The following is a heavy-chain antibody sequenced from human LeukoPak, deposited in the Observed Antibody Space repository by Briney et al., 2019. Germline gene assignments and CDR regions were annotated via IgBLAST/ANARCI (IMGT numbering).Heavy chain of an antibody. V-gene: IGHV3-23*01. CDR2: LSSGGGSP. Sequence: PGGSLRLSCIASGFTFNNYGMTWVRQAPGKGLEWISGLSSGGGSPYYADSVKGRFTISRDNSKNTLFLQMNSLGAEDTATYYCTKVTSTGSCYQSDYWGQGTLVTVSS. CDR1: GFTFNNYG. D-gene: IGHD2-15*01. J-gene: IGHJ4*02. CDR3: TKVTSTGSCYQSDY.